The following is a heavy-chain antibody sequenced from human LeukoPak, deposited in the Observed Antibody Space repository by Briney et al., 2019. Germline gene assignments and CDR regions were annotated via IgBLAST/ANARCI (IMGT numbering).Heavy chain of an antibody. CDR2: IYSGGST. J-gene: IGHJ3*02. V-gene: IGHV3-53*01. Sequence: GWSLTLSCAASRFTLSSNYMSWVRQAAGKGLEWVSVIYSGGSTYYLDSVKGRFTISRDNSKNTLYLQMNSLTAEDTAVYYCARVGVVPAAIPDGFDIWGQGTMVTVSS. CDR1: RFTLSSNY. CDR3: ARVGVVPAAIPDGFDI. D-gene: IGHD2-2*01.